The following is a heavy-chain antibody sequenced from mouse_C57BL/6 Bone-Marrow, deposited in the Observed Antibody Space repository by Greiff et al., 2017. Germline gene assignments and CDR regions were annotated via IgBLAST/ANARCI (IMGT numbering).Heavy chain of an antibody. CDR3: ARSGGYCFDY. J-gene: IGHJ2*01. Sequence: VKLVESGAELVMPGASVKLSCKASGYTFTSYWMHWVKQRPGQGLEWIGEIDPSDSYTNYNQKFKGKSTLTVDKSSSTAYMQLSSLTSEDSAVYYCARSGGYCFDYWGQGTTLPVSS. CDR1: GYTFTSYW. V-gene: IGHV1-69*01. D-gene: IGHD3-2*02. CDR2: IDPSDSYT.